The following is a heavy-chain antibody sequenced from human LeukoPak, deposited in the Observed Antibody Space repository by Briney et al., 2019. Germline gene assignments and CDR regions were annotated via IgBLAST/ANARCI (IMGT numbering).Heavy chain of an antibody. CDR2: IYHSGST. J-gene: IGHJ3*02. D-gene: IGHD2-2*01. CDR1: GGSISSGGYS. CDR3: ARTSEGYCSSTSCYRRGDAFDI. V-gene: IGHV4-30-2*01. Sequence: SETLSLTCAVSGGSISSGGYSWSWIRQPPGKGVEWIGYIYHSGSTYYNPSLKSRVTISVDRSKNQFSLKLSSVTAADTAVYYCARTSEGYCSSTSCYRRGDAFDIWGQGTMVTVSS.